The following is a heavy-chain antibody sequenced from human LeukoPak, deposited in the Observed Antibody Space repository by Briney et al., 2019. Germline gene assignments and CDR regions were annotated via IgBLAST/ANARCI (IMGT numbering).Heavy chain of an antibody. CDR3: TAREQLYSDFWSGYSFDY. CDR1: GFTFSNAW. V-gene: IGHV3-15*01. D-gene: IGHD3-3*01. CDR2: IKSKTDGGTT. J-gene: IGHJ4*02. Sequence: GGSLRLSCAASGFTFSNAWMSWVRQAPGKGLEWVGRIKSKTDGGTTDYAAPVKGRFTISRDDSKNTLYLQMNSLKTEDTAVYYCTAREQLYSDFWSGYSFDYWGQGPLVTVSS.